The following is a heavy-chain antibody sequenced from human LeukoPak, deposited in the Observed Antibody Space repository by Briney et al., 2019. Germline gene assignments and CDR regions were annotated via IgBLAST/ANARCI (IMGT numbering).Heavy chain of an antibody. CDR2: LYSSGKT. CDR1: GFIVSNSY. V-gene: IGHV3-53*01. CDR3: ARDPGRGGDY. J-gene: IGHJ4*02. Sequence: GGSLRLSCAVSGFIVSNSYMTWVRQAPGKGLECVSVLYSSGKTYYPDPVQGRFTISRDDSKNTLYLQMNNLRVEYTAVYYCARDPGRGGDYWGQGTLVTVSS.